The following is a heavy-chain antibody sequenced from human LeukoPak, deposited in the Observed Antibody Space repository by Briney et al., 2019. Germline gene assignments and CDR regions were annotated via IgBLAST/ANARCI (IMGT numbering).Heavy chain of an antibody. V-gene: IGHV1-58*02. J-gene: IGHJ4*02. D-gene: IGHD3-10*01. CDR2: IVVGSGNT. Sequence: PVKVSCKASGFTFTSSAMQWVRQARGQRLEWIGWIVVGSGNTNYAQKFQERVTITRDMSTSTAYMELSSLRSEDTAVYYCAADGQYGSGSYPYWGQGTLVTVSS. CDR3: AADGQYGSGSYPY. CDR1: GFTFTSSA.